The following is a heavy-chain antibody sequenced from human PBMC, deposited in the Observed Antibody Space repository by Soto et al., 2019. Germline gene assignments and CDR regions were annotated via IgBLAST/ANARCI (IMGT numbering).Heavy chain of an antibody. Sequence: GASVKVSCKTSGYTFTVYYIHCILQAPGQGLEWMGWINPNSGDSNYSQEFQGRVTMTSDTSITTAYMQLTRLRSDDTAVYYCARREQWLENFDFWGQGTLVTVSS. CDR2: INPNSGDS. J-gene: IGHJ4*02. CDR3: ARREQWLENFDF. V-gene: IGHV1-2*02. CDR1: GYTFTVYY. D-gene: IGHD6-19*01.